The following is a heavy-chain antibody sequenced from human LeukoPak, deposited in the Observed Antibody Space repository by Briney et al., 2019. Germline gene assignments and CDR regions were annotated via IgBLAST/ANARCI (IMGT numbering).Heavy chain of an antibody. V-gene: IGHV1-2*02. CDR3: ARVNERGSGSYYHFDY. Sequence: ASVKVSCKASGYTFTGYYMDWVRQAPGQGLEWMGGIYPNSGGTNYAQKFQGRVTMARDTSITTAYMELSRLSSDDTAVYYCARVNERGSGSYYHFDYWGQGTLVTVSS. CDR2: IYPNSGGT. J-gene: IGHJ4*02. D-gene: IGHD3-10*01. CDR1: GYTFTGYY.